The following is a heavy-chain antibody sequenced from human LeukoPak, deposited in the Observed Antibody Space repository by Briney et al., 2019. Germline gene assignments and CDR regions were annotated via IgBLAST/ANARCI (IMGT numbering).Heavy chain of an antibody. CDR1: GGSISSGGYY. D-gene: IGHD6-6*01. Sequence: SETLSLTCTVSGGSISSGGYYWSWIRQPPGKGLEWIGYIYHSGSTYYNPSLKSRVTISVDRSKNQFSLKLSSVTAADTAVYYCARVEKRGVAARPGPFHYWGQGTLVTVSS. V-gene: IGHV4-30-2*01. CDR3: ARVEKRGVAARPGPFHY. CDR2: IYHSGST. J-gene: IGHJ4*02.